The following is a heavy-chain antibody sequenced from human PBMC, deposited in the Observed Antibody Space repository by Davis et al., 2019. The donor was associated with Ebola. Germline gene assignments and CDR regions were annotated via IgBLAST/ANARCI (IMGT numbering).Heavy chain of an antibody. CDR2: INHSGST. CDR1: GGSFSGYY. V-gene: IGHV4-34*01. Sequence: GSLRLSCAVYGGSFSGYYWSWIRQPPGKGLEWIGEINHSGSTNYNPSLKSRVTISVDKSKNQFSLKLSSVTAADTAVYYCARSKYSGYDRALDYWGQGTLVTVSS. J-gene: IGHJ4*02. D-gene: IGHD5-12*01. CDR3: ARSKYSGYDRALDY.